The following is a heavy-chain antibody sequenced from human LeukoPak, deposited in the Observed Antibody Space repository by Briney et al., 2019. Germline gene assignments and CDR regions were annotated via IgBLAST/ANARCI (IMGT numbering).Heavy chain of an antibody. V-gene: IGHV4-39*01. D-gene: IGHD2-15*01. CDR1: GGSIGSSSYY. Sequence: SETLSLTCTVSGGSIGSSSYYWGWIRQPPGKGLEWIGSIYYSGSTYYNPPLKSRVTISVDTSKNQFSLKLSSVTAADTAVYYCARLYLYCSGGSCYPLDAFDIWGQGTMVTVSS. J-gene: IGHJ3*02. CDR3: ARLYLYCSGGSCYPLDAFDI. CDR2: IYYSGST.